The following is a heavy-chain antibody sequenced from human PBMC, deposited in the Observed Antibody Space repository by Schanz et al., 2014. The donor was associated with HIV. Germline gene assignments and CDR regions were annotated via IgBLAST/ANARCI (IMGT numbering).Heavy chain of an antibody. V-gene: IGHV3-30*03. D-gene: IGHD3-3*01. CDR1: GFTFSSYD. J-gene: IGHJ4*02. CDR2: ISDDGSKK. Sequence: VQLVESGGGVVQPGRSRRLACAASGFTFSSYDMHWIRQAPGRGLEWEALISDDGSKKFYADSVKGRFVISRDNSNNTLYLQMSSLRAEDTAVYFCVDFWIGYFRYWGRGTLVSVSS. CDR3: VDFWIGYFRY.